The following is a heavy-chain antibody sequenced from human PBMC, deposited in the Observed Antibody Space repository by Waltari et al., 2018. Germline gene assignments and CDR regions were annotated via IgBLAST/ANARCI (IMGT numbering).Heavy chain of an antibody. CDR2: ISAYNGNT. J-gene: IGHJ4*02. D-gene: IGHD3-10*01. V-gene: IGHV1-18*01. CDR1: GYTFTSYG. Sequence: QVQLVQSGAEVKKPGASVKVSCKASGYTFTSYGISWVRQAPGQGLEWMGWISAYNGNTNYAQKLQGKVTMTTDPSTSTAYMELRSLRSDDTAVYYCASGTMVRGVIKYFDYWGQGTLVTVSS. CDR3: ASGTMVRGVIKYFDY.